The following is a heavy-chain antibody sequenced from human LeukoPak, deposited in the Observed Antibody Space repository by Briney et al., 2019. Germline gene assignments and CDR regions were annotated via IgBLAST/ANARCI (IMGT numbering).Heavy chain of an antibody. Sequence: ASVKVSCKASGYTFTSYYMHWVRQAPGQGLEWMGIINPSGGSTSYAQKFQGRVTMTRDTSTSTVYMELSSLRSEDTAVYYCARVPFTSYYYDSSGYYFLDYWGQGTLVTVSS. CDR2: INPSGGST. CDR1: GYTFTSYY. V-gene: IGHV1-46*01. CDR3: ARVPFTSYYYDSSGYYFLDY. J-gene: IGHJ4*02. D-gene: IGHD3-22*01.